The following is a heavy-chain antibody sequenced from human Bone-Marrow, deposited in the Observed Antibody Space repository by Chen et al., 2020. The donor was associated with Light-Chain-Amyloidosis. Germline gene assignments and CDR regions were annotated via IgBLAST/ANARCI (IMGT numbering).Heavy chain of an antibody. Sequence: EVQLVESGGGLVQPGGSLRLSCAASGFIFSNYVMHWVRQAPGEGLVWVSRMPTDENVATYADSVKGRFTISRDNAKNTLYLQMNSLRAEDTAVYYCTRDINWDLFDYWGQGTLVTVSS. CDR3: TRDINWDLFDY. D-gene: IGHD1-20*01. V-gene: IGHV3-74*01. J-gene: IGHJ4*02. CDR2: MPTDENVA. CDR1: GFIFSNYV.